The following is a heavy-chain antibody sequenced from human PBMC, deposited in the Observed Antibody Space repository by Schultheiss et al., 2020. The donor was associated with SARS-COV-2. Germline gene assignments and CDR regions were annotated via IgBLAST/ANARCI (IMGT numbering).Heavy chain of an antibody. Sequence: SETLSLTCTVSGGAISSGVYYWSWIRQHPGKGLEWIGYIYHSGSTYYNPSLKSRVTISVDRSKNQFSLKLSSVTAADTAVYYCARLPLGATTSFDYWGQGTLVTVSS. CDR1: GGAISSGVYY. V-gene: IGHV4-30-2*02. CDR3: ARLPLGATTSFDY. CDR2: IYHSGST. D-gene: IGHD1-26*01. J-gene: IGHJ4*02.